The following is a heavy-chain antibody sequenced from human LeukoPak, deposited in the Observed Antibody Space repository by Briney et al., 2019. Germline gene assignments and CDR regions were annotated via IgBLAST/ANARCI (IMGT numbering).Heavy chain of an antibody. D-gene: IGHD6-13*01. CDR2: IFYSGST. V-gene: IGHV4-59*01. J-gene: IGHJ4*02. Sequence: SETLSLTCSVSGVSISSYYWSWIRQPPGKGLEWIGYIFYSGSTNYNPSLKSRVTISLDTSKNQFSLKLSSVTAADTAVYYCARGAAATYWGQGTLVTVSS. CDR1: GVSISSYY. CDR3: ARGAAATY.